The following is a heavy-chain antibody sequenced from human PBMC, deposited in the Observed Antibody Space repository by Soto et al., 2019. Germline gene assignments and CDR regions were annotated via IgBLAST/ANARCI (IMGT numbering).Heavy chain of an antibody. D-gene: IGHD3-10*01. V-gene: IGHV1-18*01. CDR3: ARDPLFLLWFGEPPGPFDY. Sequence: GPSVKVYCKTSGYTFTSYGISWVRQAPGQGLEWMGWISAYNGSTNYAQKLQGRVTMTTDTSTSTAYMELRSLRSDDTAVYYCARDPLFLLWFGEPPGPFDYWGQGTLVPVSS. CDR2: ISAYNGST. CDR1: GYTFTSYG. J-gene: IGHJ4*02.